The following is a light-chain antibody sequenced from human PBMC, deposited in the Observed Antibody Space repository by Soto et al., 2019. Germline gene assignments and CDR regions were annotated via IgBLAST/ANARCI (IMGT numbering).Light chain of an antibody. J-gene: IGKJ4*01. CDR3: QQRSNWLT. Sequence: EIVMTQSPGTPSRSPVKRPTLYCXASQSVSSSYLAWYQQKPGQAPRLLIYDASNRATGIPARFSGSGSGTDFTLTISSLEPEDFAVYYCQQRSNWLTFGGGTKVDIK. CDR2: DAS. CDR1: QSVSSSY. V-gene: IGKV3D-20*02.